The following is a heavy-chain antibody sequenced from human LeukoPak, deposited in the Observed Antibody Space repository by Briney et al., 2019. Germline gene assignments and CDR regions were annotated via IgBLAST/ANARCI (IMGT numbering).Heavy chain of an antibody. D-gene: IGHD1-26*01. V-gene: IGHV3-23*01. CDR3: AKDIFSGSSSAYYYYGMDV. J-gene: IGHJ6*02. Sequence: GGSLRLSCAASGFTFSSYAMSWVRQAPGKGLEWVSAISGSGGSTYYADSVKGRFTISRDNSKNTLYLQMNSLRAEDTAVYYSAKDIFSGSSSAYYYYGMDVWSQGTTVSVSS. CDR1: GFTFSSYA. CDR2: ISGSGGST.